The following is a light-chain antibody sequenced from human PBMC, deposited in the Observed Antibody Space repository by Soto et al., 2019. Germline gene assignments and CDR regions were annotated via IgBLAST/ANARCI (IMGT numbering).Light chain of an antibody. CDR2: DVS. J-gene: IGLJ2*01. V-gene: IGLV2-14*01. CDR3: SSYTSSSTLV. CDR1: SSDIGNYKY. Sequence: QSALTQPASVSGSPGQSITISCTGTSSDIGNYKYVSWYQQNPGKAPKLMIYDVSNRPSGVSNRFSGSKSGNTASLTISGLQAEDEADYYCSSYTSSSTLVFGGGTKVTVL.